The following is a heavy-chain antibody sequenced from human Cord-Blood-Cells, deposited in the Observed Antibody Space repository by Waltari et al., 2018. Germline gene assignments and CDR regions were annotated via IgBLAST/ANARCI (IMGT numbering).Heavy chain of an antibody. J-gene: IGHJ4*02. CDR1: GYTFTGSY. D-gene: IGHD3-9*01. Sequence: QVQLVQSGAEVKKPGASVKVSCKAAGYTFTGSYMHGVRQAPGQGLEWMGWINPNRGRKSQAQKFQGGVTMTREKSISSDYMELSRLRSDDTAVYYCARRDWARGYFYYWGQGTLVTVSS. CDR3: ARRDWARGYFYY. CDR2: INPNRGRK. V-gene: IGHV1-2*02.